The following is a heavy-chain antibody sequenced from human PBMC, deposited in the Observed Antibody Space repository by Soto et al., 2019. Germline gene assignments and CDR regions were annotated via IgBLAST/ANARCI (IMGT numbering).Heavy chain of an antibody. V-gene: IGHV1-8*01. CDR3: ARGLSEAAAGSMFDY. D-gene: IGHD6-13*01. Sequence: XSVKVSCKASVYAFTSYDINWVRQATGQGLEWMGWMNPNSGNTGYAQKFQGRVTMTRNTSISTAYMELSSLRSEDTAVYYCARGLSEAAAGSMFDYWGQGPLVTVSS. CDR1: VYAFTSYD. J-gene: IGHJ4*02. CDR2: MNPNSGNT.